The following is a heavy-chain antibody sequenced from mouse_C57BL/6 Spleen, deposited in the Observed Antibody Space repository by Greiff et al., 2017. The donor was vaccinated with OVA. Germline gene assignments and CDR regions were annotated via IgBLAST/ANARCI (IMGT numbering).Heavy chain of an antibody. D-gene: IGHD1-1*01. Sequence: QVQLQQSGPELVKPGASVKISCKASGYAFSSSWMNWVKQRPGKGLEWIGRIYPGDGDTNYNGKFKGKATLTADKSSSTAYMQLSSLTSEDSAVYFCARSGFLITTVVAPMDYWGQGTSVTVSS. CDR1: GYAFSSSW. J-gene: IGHJ4*01. CDR2: IYPGDGDT. CDR3: ARSGFLITTVVAPMDY. V-gene: IGHV1-82*01.